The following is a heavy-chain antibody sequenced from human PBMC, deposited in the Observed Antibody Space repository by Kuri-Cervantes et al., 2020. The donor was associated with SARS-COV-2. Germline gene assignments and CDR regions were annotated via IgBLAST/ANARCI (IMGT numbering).Heavy chain of an antibody. CDR1: GFSLSGFW. D-gene: IGHD3-3*01. CDR3: AKDPHYDFWSGYYFQH. CDR2: ISYDGSNK. V-gene: IGHV3-30*18. J-gene: IGHJ1*01. Sequence: GGSLRLSCAASGFSLSGFWMTWVRQAPGKGLEWVAVISYDGSNKYYADSVKGRFTISRDNSKNTLYLQMNSLRAEDTAVYYCAKDPHYDFWSGYYFQHWGQGTLVTVSS.